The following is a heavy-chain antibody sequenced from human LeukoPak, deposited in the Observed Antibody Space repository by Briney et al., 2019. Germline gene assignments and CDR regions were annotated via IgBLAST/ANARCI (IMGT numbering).Heavy chain of an antibody. Sequence: PSETLSLTCTVSGGSISSYYWSWVRQPPGKGLEWIGDIYYSVTTSYNPPLKSRVTISVDTSKNQFSLKLSSVTAADTAVYYCARGLPGIAAAGTSWFDPWGQGTLVTVSS. CDR1: GGSISSYY. CDR2: IYYSVTT. J-gene: IGHJ5*02. V-gene: IGHV4-59*01. D-gene: IGHD6-13*01. CDR3: ARGLPGIAAAGTSWFDP.